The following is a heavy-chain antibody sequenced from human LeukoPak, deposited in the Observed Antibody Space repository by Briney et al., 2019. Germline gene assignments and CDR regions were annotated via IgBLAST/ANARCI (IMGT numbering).Heavy chain of an antibody. CDR3: SREGSYIYGYNYHYYYMDV. J-gene: IGHJ6*03. CDR2: MYYNRST. V-gene: IGHV4-59*01. Sequence: SETLSLTCTVSGGSISSYYWSWIRQPPGKGLEWIGYMYYNRSTNYNPSLKSRVTISVDTSKNQLSLKVTSVTAADTAVYYCSREGSYIYGYNYHYYYMDVWGKGTTVTVSS. CDR1: GGSISSYY. D-gene: IGHD5-18*01.